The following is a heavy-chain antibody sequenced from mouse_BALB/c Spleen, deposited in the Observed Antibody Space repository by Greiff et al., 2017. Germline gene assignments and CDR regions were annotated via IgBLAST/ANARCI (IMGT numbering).Heavy chain of an antibody. J-gene: IGHJ4*01. CDR1: GFTFSDFY. CDR2: SGNKANDYTT. CDR3: ARDGYYAMDY. Sequence: EVMLVESGGGLVQPGGSLRLSCATSGFTFSDFYMEWVRQPPGKRLEWIAASGNKANDYTTEYSASVKGRFIVSRDTSQSILYLQMNALRAEDTAIYYFARDGYYAMDYWGQGTSVTVSS. V-gene: IGHV7-1*02.